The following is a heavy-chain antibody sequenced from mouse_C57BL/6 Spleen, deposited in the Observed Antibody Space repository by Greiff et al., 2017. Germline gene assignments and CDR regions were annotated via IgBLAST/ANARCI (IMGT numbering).Heavy chain of an antibody. V-gene: IGHV1-15*01. CDR1: GYTFTDYE. J-gene: IGHJ3*01. CDR2: IDPETGGT. CDR3: TRRGNEAY. D-gene: IGHD2-1*01. Sequence: QVQLKQSGAELVRPGASVTLSCKASGYTFTDYEMHWVKQTPVHGLEWIGAIDPETGGTAYNQKFKGKAILTADKSSSTAYMELRSLTSEDSAVYYCTRRGNEAYWGQGTLVTVSA.